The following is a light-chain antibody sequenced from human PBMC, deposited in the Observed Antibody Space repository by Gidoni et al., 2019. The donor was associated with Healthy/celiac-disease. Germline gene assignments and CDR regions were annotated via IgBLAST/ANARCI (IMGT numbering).Light chain of an antibody. CDR3: SSYTSSSTGWV. CDR2: DVS. Sequence: QSALTQPVSVSASPGQSITISCTGTSSDVGGYNYVSCYQQHPGKAPKLMIYDVSNRPSGVSNRFSGSKSGNTASLTISGLQAEDEADYYCSSYTSSSTGWVFGGGTKLTGL. CDR1: SSDVGGYNY. V-gene: IGLV2-14*01. J-gene: IGLJ3*02.